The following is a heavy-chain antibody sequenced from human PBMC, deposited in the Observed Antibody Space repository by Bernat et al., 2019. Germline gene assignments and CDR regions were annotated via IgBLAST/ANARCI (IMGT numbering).Heavy chain of an antibody. CDR2: VNQSGST. Sequence: QVQLQQWGAGLLKPSETLSLNCAVSGGSFSGYYWSWIRQSPGKGLEWIGEVNQSGSTNYNPSLKSRVTISVDMSKNQFSLRLGSVTAADTAVYYCARGRTNYYDYYYMDVWGRGTTVTVSS. V-gene: IGHV4-34*01. J-gene: IGHJ6*03. CDR1: GGSFSGYY. CDR3: ARGRTNYYDYYYMDV.